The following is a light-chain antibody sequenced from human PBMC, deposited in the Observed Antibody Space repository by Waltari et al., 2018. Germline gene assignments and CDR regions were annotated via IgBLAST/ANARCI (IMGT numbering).Light chain of an antibody. Sequence: DIQMTQSPSSLSASVGDRVTITCRASRAITNYVNWYQQRPGLAPKLLIYAASTLQGGVPTRFSGSGSGTDFTLTISSLQIEDFATYYCLQRSNWPPLTFGGGTKVEIK. CDR2: AAS. CDR1: RAITNY. V-gene: IGKV1-39*01. CDR3: LQRSNWPPLT. J-gene: IGKJ4*01.